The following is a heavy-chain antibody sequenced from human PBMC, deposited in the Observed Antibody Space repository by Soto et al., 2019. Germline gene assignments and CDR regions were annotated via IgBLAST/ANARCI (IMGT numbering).Heavy chain of an antibody. CDR1: GFTFSSYW. CDR3: ARDRSLITIFGVVIQYSNIRFDP. J-gene: IGHJ5*02. D-gene: IGHD3-3*01. V-gene: IGHV3-74*01. CDR2: INSDGSST. Sequence: VGQPGGSLRLSCAASGFTFSSYWMHWVRQAPGKGLVWVSRINSDGSSTSYADSVKGRFTISRDNAKNTLYLQMNSLRAEDTAVYYCARDRSLITIFGVVIQYSNIRFDPWGQGTLVTVSS.